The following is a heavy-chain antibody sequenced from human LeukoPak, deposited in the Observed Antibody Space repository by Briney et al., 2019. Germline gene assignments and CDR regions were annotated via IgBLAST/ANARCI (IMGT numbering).Heavy chain of an antibody. CDR3: AKVSPWEVSRSGTLDY. J-gene: IGHJ4*02. D-gene: IGHD1-26*01. CDR2: ISGSGGST. V-gene: IGHV3-23*01. Sequence: PGGSLRLSCAASGFTFSSYAMSWVRQAPGKGLEWVSAISGSGGSTYYADSVKGRFTISRDNSKNTLFLQMNSLRTEDTALYYCAKVSPWEVSRSGTLDYWGQGTLVTVSS. CDR1: GFTFSSYA.